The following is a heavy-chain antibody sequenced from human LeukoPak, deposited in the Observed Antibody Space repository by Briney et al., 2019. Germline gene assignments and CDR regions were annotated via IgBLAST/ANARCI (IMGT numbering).Heavy chain of an antibody. CDR3: SRVNSIIVVVPDDIGVGEPYYSYYMDV. CDR1: GGSFSGYY. J-gene: IGHJ6*03. D-gene: IGHD2-2*01. V-gene: IGHV4-34*01. CDR2: SNYSGST. Sequence: SETLSLTCAVYGGSFSGYYWSWIRQPPGKGLEWIGESNYSGSTNYNPSLKSRVTMSVDTSKNKFSLDLSSVTASDKAVYYCSRVNSIIVVVPDDIGVGEPYYSYYMDVWGKGTTVTVSS.